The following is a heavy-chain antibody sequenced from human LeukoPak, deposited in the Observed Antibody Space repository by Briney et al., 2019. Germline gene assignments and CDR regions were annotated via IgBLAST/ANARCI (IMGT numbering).Heavy chain of an antibody. CDR3: ARYSGYGEYYFDY. D-gene: IGHD5-12*01. CDR1: GYTFTGYY. J-gene: IGHJ4*02. V-gene: IGHV1-2*02. Sequence: GASVKVSCKASGYTFTGYYMHWVRQAPGQGLEWMGWINPNSGGTHYAQKFQGRVHMTRDTSISTAYMELSRLRSDDTAVYYCARYSGYGEYYFDYWGQGTLVTVSS. CDR2: INPNSGGT.